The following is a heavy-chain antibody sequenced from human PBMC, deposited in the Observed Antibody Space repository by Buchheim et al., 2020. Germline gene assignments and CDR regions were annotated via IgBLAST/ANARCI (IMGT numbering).Heavy chain of an antibody. CDR1: GFTFSSYS. CDR3: ARAYCSSTSCYFPAEWLRLGDFDY. CDR2: ISSSSSYI. J-gene: IGHJ4*02. Sequence: EVQLVESGGGLVKPGGSLRLSCAASGFTFSSYSMNWVRQAPGKGLEWVSSISSSSSYIYYADSVKGRFTISRDNAKNSLYLQMNSLRAEDTAVYYCARAYCSSTSCYFPAEWLRLGDFDYWGQGTL. V-gene: IGHV3-21*01. D-gene: IGHD2-2*01.